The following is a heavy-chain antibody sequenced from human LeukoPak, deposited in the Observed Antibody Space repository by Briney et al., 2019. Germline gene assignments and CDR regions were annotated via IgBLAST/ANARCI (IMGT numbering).Heavy chain of an antibody. V-gene: IGHV3-21*01. D-gene: IGHD3-22*01. CDR3: ARDSDSSGHYYMDYFDY. CDR2: ISSSSRDI. J-gene: IGHJ4*02. Sequence: GGSLRLSCAASGFTFDDYAMNWVRQALGKGLEWVSSISSSSRDINYADSVKGRFTISRDNAWNSLYLQMNSLRAEDTAVFYCARDSDSSGHYYMDYFDYWGQGALVTVSS. CDR1: GFTFDDYA.